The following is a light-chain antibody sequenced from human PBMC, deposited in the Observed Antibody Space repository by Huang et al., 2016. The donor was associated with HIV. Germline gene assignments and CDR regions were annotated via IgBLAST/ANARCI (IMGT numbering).Light chain of an antibody. J-gene: IGKJ4*01. CDR3: QERIHWPRLT. Sequence: EIVLTQSPATLSLSPGERATLSCRASQNVTDPLAWFRQKPGQAPSLLIYRAANRAPGTPARFSGSGSGTYFTLTISSLEPEDFAIYYCQERIHWPRLTFGGGTKVEIK. CDR1: QNVTDP. CDR2: RAA. V-gene: IGKV3-11*01.